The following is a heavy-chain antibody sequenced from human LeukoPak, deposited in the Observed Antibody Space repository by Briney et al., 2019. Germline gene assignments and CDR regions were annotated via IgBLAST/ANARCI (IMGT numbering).Heavy chain of an antibody. J-gene: IGHJ1*01. CDR2: IIPMFGTA. CDR1: GGTFTNYA. CDR3: AFRTVRSTIEYFQY. D-gene: IGHD1-26*01. Sequence: SVKVSCKASGGTFTNYAVNWVRQAPGQGLEWMGGIIPMFGTANYAQNFQGRVTITADESTSTAYMELSSLKSDDTAVYYCAFRTVRSTIEYFQYWGLGTLVTVSS. V-gene: IGHV1-69*13.